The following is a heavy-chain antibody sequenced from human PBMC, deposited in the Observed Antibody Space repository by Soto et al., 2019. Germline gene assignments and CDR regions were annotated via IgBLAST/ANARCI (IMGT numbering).Heavy chain of an antibody. V-gene: IGHV3-74*01. Sequence: EVQLVESGGGLVQPGGSLRLSCAASGFTFSSYWMHWVRQAPGKGLVWVSRINSDGSSTSYADSVKGRFTISRDNAKNTXYXXMNSLRAEDSAVYYCARVRSSSWYESYYYYYGMDVWGQGTTVTVSS. CDR2: INSDGSST. D-gene: IGHD6-13*01. J-gene: IGHJ6*02. CDR3: ARVRSSSWYESYYYYYGMDV. CDR1: GFTFSSYW.